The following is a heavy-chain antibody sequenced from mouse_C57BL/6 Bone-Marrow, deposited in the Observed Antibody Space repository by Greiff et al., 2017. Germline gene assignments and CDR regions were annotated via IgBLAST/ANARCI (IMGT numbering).Heavy chain of an antibody. D-gene: IGHD1-1*01. J-gene: IGHJ4*01. CDR2: ISSGGSYT. CDR1: GFTFSSYG. V-gene: IGHV5-6*01. Sequence: EVKLMESGGDLVKPGGSLKLSCAASGFTFSSYGMSWVRQTPDKRLEWVANISSGGSYTYYPDSVKGRFTISRDNAKNTLYLQMSSLKSEVTAMYYCARTTTVVDYAIDYWGQGTSVTVSS. CDR3: ARTTTVVDYAIDY.